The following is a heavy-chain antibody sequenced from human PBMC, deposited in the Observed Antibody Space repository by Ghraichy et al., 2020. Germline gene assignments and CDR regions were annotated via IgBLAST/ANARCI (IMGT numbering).Heavy chain of an antibody. J-gene: IGHJ4*02. V-gene: IGHV3-23*01. CDR3: AKGSRAYSSGWSGLLDY. CDR2: ISGSGGST. Sequence: GESLNISCAASGFTFSSYAMSWVRQAPGKGLEWVSAISGSGGSTYYADSVKGRFTISRDNSKNTLYLQMNSLRAEDTAVYYCAKGSRAYSSGWSGLLDYWGQGTLVTVSS. CDR1: GFTFSSYA. D-gene: IGHD6-19*01.